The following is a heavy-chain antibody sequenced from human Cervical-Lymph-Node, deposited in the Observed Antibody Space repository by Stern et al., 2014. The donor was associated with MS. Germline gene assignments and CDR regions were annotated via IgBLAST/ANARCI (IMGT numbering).Heavy chain of an antibody. CDR2: IIPVIGTA. CDR3: ALGGFGHYFEY. Sequence: VHLVESGAEVQQPGCSVKVSCRASGGTFRSSDISWVRQAPGQGLEWMGGIIPVIGTANDAQKSQGRVTITADESTSTAYMELSSLRSEDTAIYYCALGGFGHYFEYWGQGTLVTVSS. J-gene: IGHJ4*02. CDR1: GGTFRSSD. D-gene: IGHD3-10*01. V-gene: IGHV1-69*01.